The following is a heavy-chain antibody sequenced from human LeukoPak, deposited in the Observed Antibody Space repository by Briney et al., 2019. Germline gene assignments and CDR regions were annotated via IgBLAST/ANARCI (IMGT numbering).Heavy chain of an antibody. J-gene: IGHJ6*02. CDR3: ATQWRPKDSSTERFLNRAVDV. Sequence: GGSLRLSCAASGFIFNNYGLVWVRQAPGKGLEWVSAISGSGGSTYYADSVKGRFTISRDNSKNTLYLQMNSLRAEDTAVYYCATQWRPKDSSTERFLNRAVDVWGQGTTVTVSS. CDR2: ISGSGGST. V-gene: IGHV3-23*01. D-gene: IGHD2-2*01. CDR1: GFIFNNYG.